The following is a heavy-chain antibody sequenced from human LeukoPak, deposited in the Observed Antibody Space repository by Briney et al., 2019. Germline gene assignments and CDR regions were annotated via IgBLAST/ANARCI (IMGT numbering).Heavy chain of an antibody. Sequence: SETLSLTCTVSGASIRGYYWGWIRQSPERGLERIGFIHDSGNTNYNPSLKSRVITSMDTSTNKFSLKVTSVTAADTAVYYCARYLYDAGPFYLWGQGILVSVSS. CDR2: IHDSGNT. CDR1: GASIRGYY. D-gene: IGHD3-10*01. J-gene: IGHJ4*02. CDR3: ARYLYDAGPFYL. V-gene: IGHV4-4*09.